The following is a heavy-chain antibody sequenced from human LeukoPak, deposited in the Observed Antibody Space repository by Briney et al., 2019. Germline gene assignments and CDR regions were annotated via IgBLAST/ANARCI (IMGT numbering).Heavy chain of an antibody. Sequence: SETLSLTCTVSGGSVSSSSYYWGWIRQPPGKGLEWIGSIYYSGSTYYNPSLKSRVTISVDTSKNQFSLKLSSVTAADTAVYYCARLTGYSSESWFDPWGQGTLVTVSS. CDR1: GGSVSSSSYY. CDR2: IYYSGST. CDR3: ARLTGYSSESWFDP. J-gene: IGHJ5*02. D-gene: IGHD3-9*01. V-gene: IGHV4-39*07.